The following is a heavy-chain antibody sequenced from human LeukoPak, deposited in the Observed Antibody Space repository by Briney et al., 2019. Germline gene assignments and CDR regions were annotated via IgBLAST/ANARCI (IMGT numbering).Heavy chain of an antibody. D-gene: IGHD3-22*01. J-gene: IGHJ4*02. CDR1: GGSFSGYY. Sequence: PSETLSLTCAVSGGSFSGYYWSWIRQPPGKGLEWIGEINHSGSTNYNPSLKSRVTISVDTSKNQFSLKLSSVTAADTAVYYCARGQDSSGYYVGYWGQGTLVTVSS. V-gene: IGHV4-34*01. CDR3: ARGQDSSGYYVGY. CDR2: INHSGST.